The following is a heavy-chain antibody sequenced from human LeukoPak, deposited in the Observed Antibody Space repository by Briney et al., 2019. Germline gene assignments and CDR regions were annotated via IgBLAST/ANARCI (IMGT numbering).Heavy chain of an antibody. J-gene: IGHJ4*02. D-gene: IGHD2-15*01. CDR3: AKGKGSSSSSIDW. Sequence: GGSLRLSCAASGFTFNTYAMSWVRQAPGKGLEWVSAISGSAGSTYYADSVKGRFTISRDNSKNILYLQIRSLRAEDTAVYYCAKGKGSSSSSIDWWGQGTLVTVSS. CDR1: GFTFNTYA. CDR2: ISGSAGST. V-gene: IGHV3-23*01.